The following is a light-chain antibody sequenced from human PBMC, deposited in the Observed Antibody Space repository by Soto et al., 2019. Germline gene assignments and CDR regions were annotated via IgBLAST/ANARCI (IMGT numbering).Light chain of an antibody. V-gene: IGLV2-14*01. CDR1: SSDVGGYNY. CDR3: SSYSSVTTLWV. J-gene: IGLJ3*02. CDR2: EVS. Sequence: QSALTQPASVSGSPGQSITISCTGTSSDVGGYNYVSWYQQHPGKAPKLIIYEVSNRPSGVSNRFSGSKYGNTASLTVSGLQAEDEADYYCSSYSSVTTLWVFGGGTKVTVL.